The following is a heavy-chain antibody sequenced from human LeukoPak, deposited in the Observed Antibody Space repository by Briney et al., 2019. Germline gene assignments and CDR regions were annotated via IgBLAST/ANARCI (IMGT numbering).Heavy chain of an antibody. CDR1: GGTFSSYT. V-gene: IGHV1-69*02. CDR3: ACSTYYDFWSGYYFYP. D-gene: IGHD3-3*01. CDR2: IIPILGIA. J-gene: IGHJ5*02. Sequence: SVKVSCKASGGTFSSYTISWVRQAPGQGLEWMGRIIPILGIANCAQKFQGRVTITADKSTSTAYMELSSLRSEDTAVYYCACSTYYDFWSGYYFYPWGQGTLVTVSS.